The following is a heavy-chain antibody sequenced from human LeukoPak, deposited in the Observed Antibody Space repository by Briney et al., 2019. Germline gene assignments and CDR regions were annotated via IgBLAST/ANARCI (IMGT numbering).Heavy chain of an antibody. V-gene: IGHV4-4*07. CDR2: IYTSGST. Sequence: SETLSLTCTVSGGSISNYDWSWIRQPAGKGLEWIGRIYTSGSTNYNPSLKSRVTMSEDTSKNQFSLKLTSVTAADTAVYYCARHPSGRMWLQQGGWFDPWGQGTLVTVSS. CDR1: GGSISNYD. J-gene: IGHJ5*02. CDR3: ARHPSGRMWLQQGGWFDP. D-gene: IGHD5-24*01.